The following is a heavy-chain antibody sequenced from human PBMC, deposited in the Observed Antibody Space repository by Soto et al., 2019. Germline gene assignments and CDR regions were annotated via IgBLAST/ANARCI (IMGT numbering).Heavy chain of an antibody. Sequence: PGGSLRLSWAASGFTFSDYYMSWIRQAPGKGLGWVAYISSSGSTIYYADSVEGRFTISRDNAKNSLYLQMNSLRAEDTAVYYCARGYGDYGVLYYYYYYYMDVWGKGTTVPVSS. J-gene: IGHJ6*03. D-gene: IGHD4-17*01. CDR3: ARGYGDYGVLYYYYYYYMDV. CDR2: ISSSGSTI. V-gene: IGHV3-11*01. CDR1: GFTFSDYY.